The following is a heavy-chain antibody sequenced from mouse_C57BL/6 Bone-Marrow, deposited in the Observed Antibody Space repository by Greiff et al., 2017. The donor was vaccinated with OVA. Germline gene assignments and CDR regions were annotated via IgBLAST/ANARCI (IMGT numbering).Heavy chain of an antibody. D-gene: IGHD4-1*01. V-gene: IGHV1-69*01. Sequence: QVQLQQPGAELVMPGASVKLSCKASGYTFTSYWMHWVKQRPGQGLEWIGEIDPSDSYTNYNQKFKGKATLTVDKSSSTAYMQLSSLTSEDSAVYCCARTGLYWYFDVWGTGTTVTVSS. CDR3: ARTGLYWYFDV. CDR1: GYTFTSYW. CDR2: IDPSDSYT. J-gene: IGHJ1*03.